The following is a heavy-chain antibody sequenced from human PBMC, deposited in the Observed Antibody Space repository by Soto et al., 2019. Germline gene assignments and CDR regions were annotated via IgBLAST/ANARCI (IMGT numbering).Heavy chain of an antibody. CDR3: ARGDRGAFDL. CDR2: IHSDGSST. CDR1: GFTFSYYW. J-gene: IGHJ3*01. Sequence: EVQLLESGGGLVQPGESLRLSCAASGFTFSYYWMHWFRQAPGMGLMWVSRIHSDGSSTTYADSVKGRFTISRDNARNTLYLQMNSLRAEDMAVYYCARGDRGAFDLWGQGTVLTVSP. V-gene: IGHV3-74*01. D-gene: IGHD1-26*01.